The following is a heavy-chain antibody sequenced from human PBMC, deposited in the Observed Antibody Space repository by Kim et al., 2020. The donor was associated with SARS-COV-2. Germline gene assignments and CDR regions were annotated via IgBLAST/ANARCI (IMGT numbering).Heavy chain of an antibody. Sequence: SETLSLTCTVSGGSVSSSSYYWGWIRQPPGKGLEWIVNIYDTGSTYYNPSLKSRVTISVDTSKNQFSLKLSSLTAADTAVYYCARLEYSSSSRLFDPWGQGTLVTVSS. CDR1: GGSVSSSSYY. V-gene: IGHV4-39*01. D-gene: IGHD6-6*01. CDR3: ARLEYSSSSRLFDP. J-gene: IGHJ5*02. CDR2: IYDTGST.